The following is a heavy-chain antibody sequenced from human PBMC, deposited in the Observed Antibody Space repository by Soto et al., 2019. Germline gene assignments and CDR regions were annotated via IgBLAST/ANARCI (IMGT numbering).Heavy chain of an antibody. CDR2: IYWDDDK. D-gene: IGHD2-15*01. Sequence: QITLKESGPTLVKPTQTLTLTCTFSGFSLSTSGVGVGWIRQPPGKALEWLALIYWDDDKRYSPSLKSRLTITKHTSNHPVLLTIPNIHPVDTATYYCAHRRSFCSRNRCYSICFDPWGQGTLVTVSS. V-gene: IGHV2-5*02. J-gene: IGHJ5*02. CDR1: GFSLSTSGVG. CDR3: AHRRSFCSRNRCYSICFDP.